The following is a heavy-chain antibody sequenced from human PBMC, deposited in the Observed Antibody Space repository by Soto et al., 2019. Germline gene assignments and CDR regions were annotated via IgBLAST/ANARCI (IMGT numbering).Heavy chain of an antibody. V-gene: IGHV3-23*01. D-gene: IGHD4-17*01. CDR1: GFTFSSYA. CDR2: ISGSGGST. J-gene: IGHJ4*02. Sequence: GGSLRLSCAASGFTFSSYAMSWVRQAPGKGLEWVSAISGSGGSTYYADSVKGRFTISRDNSKNTLYLQMNSLRAEDTAVYYCAKVRFLRKTTVTTFDYWGQGTLVTVSS. CDR3: AKVRFLRKTTVTTFDY.